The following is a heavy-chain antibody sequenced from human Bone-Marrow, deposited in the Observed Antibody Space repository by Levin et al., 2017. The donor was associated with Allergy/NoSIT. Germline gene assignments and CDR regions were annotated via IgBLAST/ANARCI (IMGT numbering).Heavy chain of an antibody. V-gene: IGHV3-9*01. CDR1: GFKFDDYA. CDR2: ISWNSVNI. D-gene: IGHD2-2*01. CDR3: AKSGIEVVSTVQGPYYSYAMDV. Sequence: GGSLRLSCAAAGFKFDDYAMYWVRQAPGKGLEWVSSISWNSVNIGYAESVKGRFTISRDNAKKSLYLQMNSLRAEDTALYYCAKSGIEVVSTVQGPYYSYAMDVWGQGTTVTVSS. J-gene: IGHJ6*02.